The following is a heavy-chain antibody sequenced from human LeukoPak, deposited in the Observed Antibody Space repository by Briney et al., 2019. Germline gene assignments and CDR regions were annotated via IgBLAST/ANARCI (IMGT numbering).Heavy chain of an antibody. J-gene: IGHJ4*02. CDR2: IYYTGVT. CDR1: GGSISSSSYH. D-gene: IGHD5-18*01. Sequence: SETLSLTCAVSGGSISSSSYHWGWIRQAPGKGLEWIGTIYYTGVTYYSPSLKSRVTISADTSKNQFSLTLGSVSATDTAVYYCVSPRGFSYGYFDYWGQGTLVTVSS. V-gene: IGHV4-39*01. CDR3: VSPRGFSYGYFDY.